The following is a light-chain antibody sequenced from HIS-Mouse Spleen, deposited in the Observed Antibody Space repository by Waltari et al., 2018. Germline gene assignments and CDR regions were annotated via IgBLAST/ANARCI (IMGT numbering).Light chain of an antibody. Sequence: SYELTQPLSVSVSLGQMARNTCPGEALPKQYAYLYQQKPGQFPVLVIYKDSERPTGMPEQFSGSRSGTIVTLTISGVQAEDAADYYCLSADSSGTWVFGGGTKLTVL. CDR1: ALPKQY. V-gene: IGLV3-16*01. CDR2: KDS. J-gene: IGLJ3*02. CDR3: LSADSSGTWV.